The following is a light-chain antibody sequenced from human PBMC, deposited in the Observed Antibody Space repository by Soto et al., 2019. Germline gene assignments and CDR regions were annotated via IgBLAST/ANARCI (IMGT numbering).Light chain of an antibody. V-gene: IGKV1-39*01. CDR1: QSISSY. Sequence: DIQMTQSPSSLSASVGDRVTITCRASQSISSYLNWYQQKPGKAPNLLIYDAANLETGVPSRFSGSGSGTDFTLTISSLQPDDFATYYCQQSYSTLWTFGQGTKVDIK. CDR3: QQSYSTLWT. J-gene: IGKJ1*01. CDR2: DAA.